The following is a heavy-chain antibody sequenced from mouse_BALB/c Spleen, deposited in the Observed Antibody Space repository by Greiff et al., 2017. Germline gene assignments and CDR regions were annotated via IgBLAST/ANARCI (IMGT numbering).Heavy chain of an antibody. D-gene: IGHD2-14*01. CDR3: ARNYRYDVSFAY. Sequence: VQLQQSGPGLVKPSQSLSLTCTVTGYSITSDYAWNWIRQFPGNKLEWMGYISYSGSTSYNPSLKNRISITRDTSKNQFFLQLNSVTTEDTATYYCARNYRYDVSFAYWGQGTLVTVSA. J-gene: IGHJ3*01. CDR2: ISYSGST. V-gene: IGHV3-2*02. CDR1: GYSITSDYA.